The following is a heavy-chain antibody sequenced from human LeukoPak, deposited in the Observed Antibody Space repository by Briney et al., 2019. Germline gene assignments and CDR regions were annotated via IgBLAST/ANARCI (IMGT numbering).Heavy chain of an antibody. CDR3: ARDLRAKY. CDR2: VHHSGRT. D-gene: IGHD4/OR15-4a*01. V-gene: IGHV4-59*01. CDR1: GASIFNYY. Sequence: SETLSLTCNVSGASIFNYYWSWIRQAPGRGLEWIGYVHHSGRTNSNPSLGSRVTMSVDTSTSQLSLNLTSVTTADTAVYFCARDLRAKYWGQGTLVFVSS. J-gene: IGHJ1*01.